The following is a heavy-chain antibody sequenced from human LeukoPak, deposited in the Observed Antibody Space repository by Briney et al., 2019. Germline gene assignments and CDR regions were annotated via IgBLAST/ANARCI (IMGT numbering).Heavy chain of an antibody. CDR3: ARAGCSGGSCYRGYYYYYMDV. Sequence: SETLSLTCTVSGGSISSYYWSWIRQPAGKGLEWIGYIYYSGSTNYNPSLKSRVTISVDTSKNQFSLKLSSVTAADTAVYYCARAGCSGGSCYRGYYYYYMDVWGKGTTVTVSS. CDR2: IYYSGST. CDR1: GGSISSYY. J-gene: IGHJ6*03. V-gene: IGHV4-59*01. D-gene: IGHD2-15*01.